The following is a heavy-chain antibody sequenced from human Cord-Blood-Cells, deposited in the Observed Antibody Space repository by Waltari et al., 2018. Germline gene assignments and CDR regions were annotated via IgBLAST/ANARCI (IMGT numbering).Heavy chain of an antibody. Sequence: QVQLVQSGAEVKKPGSSVKVSCKASGGHFSSYAISWARQAPVQGLEWLGGRNPNFGTASYAQRFQGRVTIPADKSTSTAYMELSSLRAEDTAVYYCARGDNYLGDYGDDGILDYWGQGTLVTVSS. CDR3: ARGDNYLGDYGDDGILDY. J-gene: IGHJ4*02. D-gene: IGHD4-17*01. CDR1: GGHFSSYA. CDR2: RNPNFGTA. V-gene: IGHV1-69*06.